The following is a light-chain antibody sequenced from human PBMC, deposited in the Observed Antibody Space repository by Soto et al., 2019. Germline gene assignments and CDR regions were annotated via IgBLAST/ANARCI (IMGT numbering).Light chain of an antibody. V-gene: IGKV3-20*01. CDR3: QQYANSPQT. CDR1: QTVSSSY. J-gene: IGKJ1*01. CDR2: AAS. Sequence: EIVLTQSPGTLSLSPGERATLSCRASQTVSSSYLAWYQQKHGQAPTPLIHAASTRATGIPDRFSGSGSGTDFTLTISRLEPEDFAVYYCQQYANSPQTFGQGTKVEIK.